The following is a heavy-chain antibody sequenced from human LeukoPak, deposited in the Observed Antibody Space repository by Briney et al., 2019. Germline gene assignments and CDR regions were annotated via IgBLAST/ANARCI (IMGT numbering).Heavy chain of an antibody. Sequence: GGSLRLSCAASGFTLRSYAMHCLRQAPGKGLEGVADISYDGSNKYSADSVKGRFTIYRDNSKNPLYLQMSSLRAEDTAVYYCARAYYDILTGNIGLDYWGQGTLVTVSS. CDR1: GFTLRSYA. V-gene: IGHV3-30*04. CDR3: ARAYYDILTGNIGLDY. CDR2: ISYDGSNK. J-gene: IGHJ4*02. D-gene: IGHD3-9*01.